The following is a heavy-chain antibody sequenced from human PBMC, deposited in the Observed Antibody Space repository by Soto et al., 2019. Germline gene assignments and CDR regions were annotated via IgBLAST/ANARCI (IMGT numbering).Heavy chain of an antibody. J-gene: IGHJ6*01. Sequence: QVQLVQSGAEVKKPGASVKVSCKASGYTFTSYAMHWVRQAPGQRLEWMGWINAGNGNTKYSQKFQGRVTITRDTSASTAYMELSSLRSEDTAVYYCARDGDCSSTSCYSRGNYYYGMDVW. CDR3: ARDGDCSSTSCYSRGNYYYGMDV. CDR2: INAGNGNT. V-gene: IGHV1-3*01. D-gene: IGHD2-2*01. CDR1: GYTFTSYA.